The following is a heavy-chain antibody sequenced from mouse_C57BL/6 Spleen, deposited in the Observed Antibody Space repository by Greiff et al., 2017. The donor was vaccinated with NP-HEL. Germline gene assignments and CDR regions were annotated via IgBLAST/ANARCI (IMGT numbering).Heavy chain of an antibody. CDR1: GYSITSGYD. J-gene: IGHJ2*01. V-gene: IGHV3-1*01. CDR3: AREGRETLYFDY. Sequence: EVMLVESGPGMVKPSQSLSLTCTVTGYSITSGYDWHWIRHFPGNKLEWMGYISYSGSTNYNPSLKSRISITHDTSKNHFFLKLNSVTTEDTATYYCAREGRETLYFDYWGQGTTLTVSS. CDR2: ISYSGST.